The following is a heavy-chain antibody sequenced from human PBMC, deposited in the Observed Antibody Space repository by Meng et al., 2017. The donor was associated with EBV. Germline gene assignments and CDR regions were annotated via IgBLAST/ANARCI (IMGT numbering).Heavy chain of an antibody. Sequence: VQLVQAGAVVKEPWASVKVSFKASGSNFTGYYMHWVRQAPGQGLEWMGRINPNSGGTNYAQKFQGRVTMTRDTSISTAYMELSRLRSDDTAVYYCARVGIAVAGTGDYWGQGTLVTVSS. CDR2: INPNSGGT. CDR3: ARVGIAVAGTGDY. V-gene: IGHV1-2*06. CDR1: GSNFTGYY. D-gene: IGHD6-19*01. J-gene: IGHJ4*02.